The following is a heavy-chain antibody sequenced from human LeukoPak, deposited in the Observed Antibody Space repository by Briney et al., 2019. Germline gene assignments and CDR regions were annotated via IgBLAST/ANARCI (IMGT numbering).Heavy chain of an antibody. Sequence: GGSLRLSCAASGFTFSSYSMNWVRQAPGKGLEWVSSISSSSYIYYADSVKGRFTISRDNAKNSLYLQMNSLRAEDTAVYYCARGLIGIAVAVASAGDYWGQGTLVTVSS. J-gene: IGHJ4*02. CDR3: ARGLIGIAVAVASAGDY. V-gene: IGHV3-21*01. CDR1: GFTFSSYS. CDR2: ISSSSYI. D-gene: IGHD6-19*01.